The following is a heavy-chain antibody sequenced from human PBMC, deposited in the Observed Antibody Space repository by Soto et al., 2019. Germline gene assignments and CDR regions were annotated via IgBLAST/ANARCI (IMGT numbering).Heavy chain of an antibody. D-gene: IGHD2-2*01. CDR2: IHPGDSDT. J-gene: IGHJ6*02. Sequence: GESLKISCKGSGYSFTSYWIGWVRQMPGKGLEWMGIIHPGDSDTRYSPSFQGQVTISADRSITTAYLQWSSLKASDTAMYYCARLIRDIVVVPAAISGMDVWGQGTTVTVSS. CDR1: GYSFTSYW. CDR3: ARLIRDIVVVPAAISGMDV. V-gene: IGHV5-51*01.